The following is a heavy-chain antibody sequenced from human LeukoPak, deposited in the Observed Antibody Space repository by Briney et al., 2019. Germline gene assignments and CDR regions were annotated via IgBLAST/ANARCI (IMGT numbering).Heavy chain of an antibody. CDR1: GFTFSRYE. D-gene: IGHD3-3*01. Sequence: PGGSLRLSCAASGFTFSRYEMNWVRQAPGKGLEWISYISVSGSPIYYADPVKGRLTISRDNAKNSLYLQMNSLRVEDTAVYYCARGGFVFDNWGQGALVTVSS. CDR3: ARGGFVFDN. J-gene: IGHJ4*02. V-gene: IGHV3-48*03. CDR2: ISVSGSPI.